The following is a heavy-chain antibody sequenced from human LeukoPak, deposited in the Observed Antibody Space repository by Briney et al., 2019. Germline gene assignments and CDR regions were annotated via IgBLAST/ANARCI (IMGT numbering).Heavy chain of an antibody. Sequence: PPETLSLTSTVSGGSICSFFWSWSPHPPGERLGWSGYIYYTGSTNYNPSLKSRVTMSADTSKNQFSLKLSSVTAADTAVYFCARVGGWEPKLHGVTFDYLGQGTLVTVSS. CDR2: IYYTGST. V-gene: IGHV4-59*01. CDR3: ARVGGWEPKLHGVTFDY. D-gene: IGHD1-26*01. CDR1: GGSICSFF. J-gene: IGHJ4*02.